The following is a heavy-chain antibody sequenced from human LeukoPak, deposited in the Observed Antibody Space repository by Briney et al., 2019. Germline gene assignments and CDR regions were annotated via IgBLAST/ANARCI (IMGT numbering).Heavy chain of an antibody. Sequence: ASVKVSCKASGYTFTSYAMHWVRQAPGQRLEWMGWINAGNGNTKYSQKFQGRVTITRDTSASIAYMELSSLRSEDTAVYYCARDNLWFGPGGMDVWGKGTTVTVSS. CDR2: INAGNGNT. CDR1: GYTFTSYA. V-gene: IGHV1-3*01. CDR3: ARDNLWFGPGGMDV. D-gene: IGHD3-10*01. J-gene: IGHJ6*04.